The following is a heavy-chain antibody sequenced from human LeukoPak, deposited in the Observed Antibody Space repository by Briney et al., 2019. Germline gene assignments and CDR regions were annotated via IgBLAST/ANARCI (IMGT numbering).Heavy chain of an antibody. D-gene: IGHD3-22*01. CDR3: ARGERLAGDYDSSGYYGP. V-gene: IGHV4-34*01. CDR1: GGSFSGYY. CDR2: INHSGST. J-gene: IGHJ5*02. Sequence: PSETLSLTCAVYGGSFSGYYWSWIRQPPGKGLEWIGEINHSGSTNYNPSLKSRVTISVDTSKNQFSLKLSSVTAADTAVYYCARGERLAGDYDSSGYYGPWGQGTLVTVSS.